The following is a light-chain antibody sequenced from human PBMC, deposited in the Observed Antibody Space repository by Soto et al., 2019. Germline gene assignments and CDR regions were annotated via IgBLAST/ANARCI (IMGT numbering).Light chain of an antibody. J-gene: IGLJ7*01. V-gene: IGLV2-14*01. CDR2: DVS. CDR3: SSATSSSTEV. CDR1: SSDVGGYNY. Sequence: QSALTQPPSVSGSPGQSITISCTGTSSDVGGYNYVSWYQQHPGKAPKLMIYDVSNRPSGVSNRFSGSKAGNTASLTISGLEAEDEADYYCSSATSSSTEVFGTGTQLTVL.